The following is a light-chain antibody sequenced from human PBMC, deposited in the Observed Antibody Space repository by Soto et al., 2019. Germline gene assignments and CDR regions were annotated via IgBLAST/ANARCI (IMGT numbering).Light chain of an antibody. V-gene: IGKV1-39*01. CDR3: QQEYI. Sequence: DIQMTQSPASLSASVGDRVTITCRTSQSIGKYLNWYQQKPGKAPRLLIYGASRLQSGVPSRFSGSGSGTVFTLTISGLQPEDFATYYCQQEYIFGPGTKVDI. J-gene: IGKJ3*01. CDR2: GAS. CDR1: QSIGKY.